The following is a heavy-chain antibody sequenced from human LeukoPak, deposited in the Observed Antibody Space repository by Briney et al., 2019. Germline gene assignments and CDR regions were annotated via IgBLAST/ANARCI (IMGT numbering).Heavy chain of an antibody. CDR1: GFTFSSYE. Sequence: GGSLRLSCAASGFTFSSYEMNWVRQAPGKGLERVSYISSSGSTIYYADSVKGRFTISRDNAKNSLYLQMNSLRAEDTAVYYCARNNWFGEFENWFDPWGQGTLVTVSS. CDR3: ARNNWFGEFENWFDP. J-gene: IGHJ5*02. CDR2: ISSSGSTI. D-gene: IGHD3-10*01. V-gene: IGHV3-48*03.